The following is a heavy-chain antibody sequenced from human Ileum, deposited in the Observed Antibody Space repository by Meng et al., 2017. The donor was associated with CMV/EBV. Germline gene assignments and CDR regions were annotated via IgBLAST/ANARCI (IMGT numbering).Heavy chain of an antibody. Sequence: IHSSVWWSWVRQTPGKGLEWIGEIYHSGSTNYSPSLRSRITISVDKSKNQFSLKMRSVTAADTAVYFCARVAGITVVRNQLGYFDNWGQGTLVTVSS. CDR1: IHSSVW. D-gene: IGHD3-10*01. CDR3: ARVAGITVVRNQLGYFDN. V-gene: IGHV4-4*01. J-gene: IGHJ4*02. CDR2: IYHSGST.